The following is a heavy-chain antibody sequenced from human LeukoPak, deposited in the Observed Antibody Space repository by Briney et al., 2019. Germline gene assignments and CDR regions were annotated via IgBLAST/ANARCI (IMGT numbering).Heavy chain of an antibody. CDR2: IGTAGDT. D-gene: IGHD3-10*01. V-gene: IGHV3-13*01. CDR1: GFTFSSYD. Sequence: GGSLRLSCAASGFTFSSYDMHWVRQATGKGLEWVSAIGTAGDTYYPGSVKGRFTISRENAKNSLYLQMNSLRAGDTAVYYCARGLHFYYYGSGSRGDWGQGTLVTVSS. CDR3: ARGLHFYYYGSGSRGD. J-gene: IGHJ4*02.